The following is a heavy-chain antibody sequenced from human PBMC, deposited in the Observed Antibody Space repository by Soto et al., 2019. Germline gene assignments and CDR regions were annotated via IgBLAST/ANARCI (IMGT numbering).Heavy chain of an antibody. CDR1: GGSFSGYD. V-gene: IGHV4-34*01. CDR3: ARHTPAISISDH. CDR2: INHSGST. D-gene: IGHD2-15*01. J-gene: IGHJ4*02. Sequence: SETLSLTCAVYGGSFSGYDWTWIRQPPGTGLEWIGEINHSGSTNYNPSLKSRVTISVDTSKNQFSLKLSSVTAADTAVYYCARHTPAISISDHWGQGTLVTVSS.